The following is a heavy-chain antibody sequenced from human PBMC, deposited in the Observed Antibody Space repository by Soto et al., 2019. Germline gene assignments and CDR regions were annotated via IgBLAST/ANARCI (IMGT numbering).Heavy chain of an antibody. CDR3: ARATSFSGHHGY. V-gene: IGHV4-31*03. CDR1: GGSFSSGGYY. CDR2: IYYSGST. Sequence: SETLSLTCTVSGGSFSSGGYYWSWIRQLPGKGLEWIGYIYYSGSTYYNPSLKSRFTISLDTSKNQFSLKLSSVTAADTAVYYCARATSFSGHHGYWGQVTLVTV. J-gene: IGHJ4*02. D-gene: IGHD2-8*02.